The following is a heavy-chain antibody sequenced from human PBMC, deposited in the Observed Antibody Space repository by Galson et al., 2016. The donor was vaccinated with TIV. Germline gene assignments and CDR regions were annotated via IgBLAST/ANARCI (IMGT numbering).Heavy chain of an antibody. Sequence: TLSLTCTVSGGSISGGVYFWSWIRQPAGKGLEWIGRMYSSEHTNYNPSLKSRVTMSVDTSKNQFSLRLNSVTAADSAVYFCARAWSSGWGNGDDAFDIWGPGPMVTVSS. CDR3: ARAWSSGWGNGDDAFDI. CDR1: GGSISGGVYF. J-gene: IGHJ3*02. D-gene: IGHD6-25*01. CDR2: MYSSEHT. V-gene: IGHV4-61*02.